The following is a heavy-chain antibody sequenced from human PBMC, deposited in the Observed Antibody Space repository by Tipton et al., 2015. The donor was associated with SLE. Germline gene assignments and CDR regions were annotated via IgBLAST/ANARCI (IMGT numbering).Heavy chain of an antibody. D-gene: IGHD2-2*01. Sequence: SLRLSCAASGFIFSSFAMAWVRQAPGKGLEWVSAICGSGGSTYYADSGKGRSTISRDNSKNTLYLQKNSRGAEGTAVYYCAKGGTYCSSTSCPWNYWGQGTLVTVSS. CDR2: ICGSGGST. CDR3: AKGGTYCSSTSCPWNY. J-gene: IGHJ4*02. V-gene: IGHV3-23*01. CDR1: GFIFSSFA.